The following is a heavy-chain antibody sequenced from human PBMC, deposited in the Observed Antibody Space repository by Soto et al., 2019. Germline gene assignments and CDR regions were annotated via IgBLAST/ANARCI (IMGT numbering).Heavy chain of an antibody. J-gene: IGHJ3*02. CDR1: GGSISSSSYY. Sequence: SETLSLTCTVSGGSISSSSYYWGWIRQPPGKGLEWIGSIYYSGSTYYNPSLKSRVTISVDTSKNQFSLKLSSVTAADTAVYYCATSTFISSSWYETRDAFDIWGQGTMVTVSS. CDR2: IYYSGST. V-gene: IGHV4-39*01. CDR3: ATSTFISSSWYETRDAFDI. D-gene: IGHD6-13*01.